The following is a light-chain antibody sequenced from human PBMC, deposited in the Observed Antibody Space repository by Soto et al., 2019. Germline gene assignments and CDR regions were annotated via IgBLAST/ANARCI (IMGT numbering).Light chain of an antibody. CDR2: GAS. CDR1: QDVGKW. CDR3: QQANSFPIT. J-gene: IGKJ5*01. Sequence: DIPMTQPPPSVSASVGDRVTITCRASQDVGKWLAWYQQKPGKAPTLMIHGASSLQSGVPPRYSGSGYGTDCTLTISSLQPEDVATYYCQQANSFPITLGQGTRLEIK. V-gene: IGKV1-12*01.